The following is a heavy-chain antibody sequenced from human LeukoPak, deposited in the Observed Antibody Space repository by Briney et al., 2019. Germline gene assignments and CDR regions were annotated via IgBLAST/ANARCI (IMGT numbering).Heavy chain of an antibody. CDR2: IWYDGSNK. Sequence: PGRSLRLSCAASGFTFSSYGMHWVRQAPGKGLEWVAVIWYDGSNKYYTDSVKGRFTISRDNSKNTLYLQMNSLRAEDTAVYYCAGDRATSYFDYWGQGALVTISS. J-gene: IGHJ4*02. CDR1: GFTFSSYG. CDR3: AGDRATSYFDY. V-gene: IGHV3-33*01. D-gene: IGHD1-26*01.